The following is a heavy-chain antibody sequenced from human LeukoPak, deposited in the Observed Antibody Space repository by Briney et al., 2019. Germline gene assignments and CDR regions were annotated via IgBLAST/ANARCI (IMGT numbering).Heavy chain of an antibody. CDR1: GFTFSNYA. D-gene: IGHD3-9*01. CDR2: ISNSGSGT. Sequence: PGGSLRLSCAASGFTFSNYAMTWVRQAPGKGLEWVSMISNSGSGTNNADSVKGRFTISRDNSKNTLYLQMNSLRVEDTAVYYCARHFDWPPRGCFDYWGQGTLVTVSS. CDR3: ARHFDWPPRGCFDY. J-gene: IGHJ4*02. V-gene: IGHV3-23*01.